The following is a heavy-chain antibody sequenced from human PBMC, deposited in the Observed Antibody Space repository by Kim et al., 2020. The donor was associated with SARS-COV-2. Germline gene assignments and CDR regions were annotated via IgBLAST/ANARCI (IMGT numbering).Heavy chain of an antibody. Sequence: SVKVSCKASGGTFSSYAISWVRQAPGQGLEWMGGIIPIFGTANYAQKFQGRVTITADESTSTAYMELSSLRSEDTAVYYCARAKYGDYQSHRIWDYWGQGTLVTVSS. V-gene: IGHV1-69*13. CDR2: IIPIFGTA. D-gene: IGHD4-17*01. CDR1: GGTFSSYA. J-gene: IGHJ4*02. CDR3: ARAKYGDYQSHRIWDY.